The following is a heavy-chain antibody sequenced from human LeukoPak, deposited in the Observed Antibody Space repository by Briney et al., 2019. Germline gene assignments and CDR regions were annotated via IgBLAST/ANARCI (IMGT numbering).Heavy chain of an antibody. Sequence: ASVKVSCKASGYTFTSYDINWVRQATGQGLEWMGWMNPNSGNTGYAQKFQGRVTMTRNTSISTAYMELSSLRSEDTAVYYCARGDYYGSVSYYNYWGQGALVTVSS. CDR2: MNPNSGNT. J-gene: IGHJ4*02. V-gene: IGHV1-8*01. CDR3: ARGDYYGSVSYYNY. CDR1: GYTFTSYD. D-gene: IGHD3-10*01.